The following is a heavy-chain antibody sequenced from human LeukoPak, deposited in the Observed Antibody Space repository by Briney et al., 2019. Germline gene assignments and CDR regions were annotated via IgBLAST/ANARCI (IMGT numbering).Heavy chain of an antibody. CDR2: INFNSGGT. CDR3: TREDY. J-gene: IGHJ4*02. Sequence: ASVKVSCKVSGYTFTGYYIHWVRQAPGQGLEWMGWINFNSGGTNSAQKFQDRVTMTRDTSINTAYMELSRLRSDDTAVYYCTREDYWGQGTLVTVSS. V-gene: IGHV1-2*02. CDR1: GYTFTGYY.